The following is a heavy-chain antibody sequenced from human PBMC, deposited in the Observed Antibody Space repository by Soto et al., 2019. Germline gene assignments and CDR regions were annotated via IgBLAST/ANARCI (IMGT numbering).Heavy chain of an antibody. CDR1: GFTFNNYY. V-gene: IGHV3-7*05. J-gene: IGHJ4*02. CDR2: INQDGSAK. Sequence: EVQLVESGGGLVQPGGSLRLSFAASGFTFNNYYMVWVRQAPGRGLEWWANINQDGSAKYYVDSVKGRFTISRDNAKSSLYLQINSLRAEDTATYYCGRGFGGTHWGQGSLVNVSS. D-gene: IGHD2-15*01. CDR3: GRGFGGTH.